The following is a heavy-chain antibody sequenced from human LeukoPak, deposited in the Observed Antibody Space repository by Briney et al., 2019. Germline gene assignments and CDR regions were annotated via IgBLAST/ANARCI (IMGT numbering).Heavy chain of an antibody. Sequence: SETLSLTCTVSVVSISSYYWSWIRQPAAKGLECIGRSYASGSTNYNPSLTSRVTMAVDTSKNQFSLKLSSVTAADTAVYYCARAMYDSSGYYFIDYWGQGTLVTVSS. CDR1: VVSISSYY. CDR2: SYASGST. V-gene: IGHV4-4*07. CDR3: ARAMYDSSGYYFIDY. J-gene: IGHJ4*02. D-gene: IGHD3-22*01.